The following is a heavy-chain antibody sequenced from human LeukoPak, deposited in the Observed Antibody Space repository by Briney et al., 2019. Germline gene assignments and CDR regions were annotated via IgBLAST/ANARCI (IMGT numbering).Heavy chain of an antibody. CDR3: ARRFRIHFDY. V-gene: IGHV4-34*01. CDR1: GGSFSGYN. D-gene: IGHD3-10*01. Sequence: PSETLSLTCAVYGGSFSGYNWTSIPHPPGKGLEWIGEVNHSVSTTYTPSLKSRVTISVDTSKNQFSLNLSSVTAADTAVYYCARRFRIHFDYWGQGSLVTVSS. J-gene: IGHJ4*02. CDR2: VNHSVST.